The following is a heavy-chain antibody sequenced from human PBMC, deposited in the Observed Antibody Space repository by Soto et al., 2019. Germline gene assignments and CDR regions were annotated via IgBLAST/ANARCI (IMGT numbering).Heavy chain of an antibody. J-gene: IGHJ6*02. V-gene: IGHV3-23*01. CDR2: ISGSDDKT. Sequence: PGGSLRLSCAASRFTFSSYAMSWVRQPPGKGLEWVSAISGSDDKTYYAASVKGRFTISRDNSKNTLYLQLNSLRAEDTAVYYCAKGPWFGETHIPTRPYALDVWGQGTTVTVSS. CDR1: RFTFSSYA. CDR3: AKGPWFGETHIPTRPYALDV. D-gene: IGHD3-10*01.